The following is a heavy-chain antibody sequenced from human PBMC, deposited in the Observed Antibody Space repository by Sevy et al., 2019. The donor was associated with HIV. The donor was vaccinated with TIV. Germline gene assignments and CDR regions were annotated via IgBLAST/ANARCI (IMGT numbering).Heavy chain of an antibody. CDR1: GGYINSYY. CDR2: IFYSGST. J-gene: IGHJ4*02. D-gene: IGHD3-22*01. Sequence: SETLSLTCTVSGGYINSYYWSWIRQPPGKGLEWIGYIFYSGSTNYNPSLKSRVTISVDTSKNQFSVKLTSVTAADTAVYYCARDHYDSSGFDYWGQGTLVTVSS. V-gene: IGHV4-59*01. CDR3: ARDHYDSSGFDY.